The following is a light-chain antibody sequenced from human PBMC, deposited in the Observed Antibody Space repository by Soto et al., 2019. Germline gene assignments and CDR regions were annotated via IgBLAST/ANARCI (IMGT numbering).Light chain of an antibody. CDR3: LQHKSYPLS. Sequence: DIQMTQSPSSLSASVGDRVNITCRESQGIGNDLGWYQQKPGKAPKRLIYAASSLHSGVPSRFNSSGSATEFTPTICILHPEDFATYYCLQHKSYPLSFGVGPKLYIK. CDR1: QGIGND. J-gene: IGKJ4*01. V-gene: IGKV1-17*01. CDR2: AAS.